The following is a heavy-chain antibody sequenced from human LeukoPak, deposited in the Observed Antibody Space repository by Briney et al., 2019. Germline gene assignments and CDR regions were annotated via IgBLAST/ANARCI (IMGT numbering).Heavy chain of an antibody. J-gene: IGHJ6*02. Sequence: GGSLRLSCAASGFIFSSYAMSWVRQAPGKGLEWVANIKQDGSGKYYVDFVKGRFTISRDNAKNSLYLQMNSLRAEDTAVYYCARDENYDFWSGYQYYYGMDVWGQGTTVTVSS. D-gene: IGHD3-3*01. V-gene: IGHV3-7*01. CDR2: IKQDGSGK. CDR1: GFIFSSYA. CDR3: ARDENYDFWSGYQYYYGMDV.